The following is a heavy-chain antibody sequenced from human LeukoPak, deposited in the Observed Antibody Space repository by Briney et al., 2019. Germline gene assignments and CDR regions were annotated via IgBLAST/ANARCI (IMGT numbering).Heavy chain of an antibody. Sequence: PGGSLRLSCAASGFTFSSYSMNWVRQAPGKGLEWVSSISSSSSYIYYADSVKGRFTISRDNAKNSLYLQMNSLRAEDTAVYYCARDGEYSSSWYNWFDPWGQGTLVTVSS. CDR2: ISSSSSYI. CDR3: ARDGEYSSSWYNWFDP. D-gene: IGHD6-13*01. J-gene: IGHJ5*02. V-gene: IGHV3-21*01. CDR1: GFTFSSYS.